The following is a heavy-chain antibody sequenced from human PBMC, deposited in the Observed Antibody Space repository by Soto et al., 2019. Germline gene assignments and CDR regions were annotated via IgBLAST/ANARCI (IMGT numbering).Heavy chain of an antibody. CDR1: GFTFSSYA. J-gene: IGHJ4*02. CDR3: AKYYTDYTYSFDY. V-gene: IGHV3-23*01. CDR2: ISGSGGST. Sequence: GSLRLSCAASGFTFSSYAMRWVRQAPGKGLEWVSAISGSGGSTYYADSVKGRFTISRDNSKNTLYLQMNSLRAEDTAVYYCAKYYTDYTYSFDYWGQGTLVTVSS. D-gene: IGHD3-3*01.